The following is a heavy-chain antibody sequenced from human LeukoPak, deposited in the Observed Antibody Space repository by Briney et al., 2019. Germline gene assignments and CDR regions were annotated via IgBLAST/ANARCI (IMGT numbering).Heavy chain of an antibody. CDR1: GGTFSSYA. CDR3: ARDLFDYDSSGYPLYFDY. J-gene: IGHJ4*02. Sequence: SVKVSCKASGGTFSSYAISWVRQAPGQGLEWMGRIIPILGIANYAQKFQGRVTITADKSTSTAYMEPSSLRSEDTAVYYCARDLFDYDSSGYPLYFDYWGQGTLVTVSS. D-gene: IGHD3-22*01. CDR2: IIPILGIA. V-gene: IGHV1-69*04.